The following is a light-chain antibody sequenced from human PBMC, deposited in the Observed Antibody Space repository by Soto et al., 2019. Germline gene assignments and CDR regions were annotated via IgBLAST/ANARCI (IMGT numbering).Light chain of an antibody. CDR1: QGISNC. J-gene: IGKJ5*01. CDR3: QQCNSFPIT. Sequence: DIQMTQSPSSVSASVGDRVTITCRASQGISNCLAWYQQKPEKAPQLLIYSASTIQSGVPSRFSGSGSGTDFTLTISSLQPEDFATYYCQQCNSFPITFGQGTRLEIK. CDR2: SAS. V-gene: IGKV1-12*01.